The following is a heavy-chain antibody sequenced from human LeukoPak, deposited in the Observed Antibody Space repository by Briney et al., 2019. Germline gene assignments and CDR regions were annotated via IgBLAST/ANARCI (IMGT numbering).Heavy chain of an antibody. CDR1: GFTFSDYY. D-gene: IGHD3-10*01. Sequence: GGSLRLSCAASGFTFSDYYMSWIRQAPGKGLEWVSYIRSSGSTIYYADSVKGRFTISKDNAKNSLYLQMNSLKAEDTAVYYCAREGHGSGSYFDYWGQGTLVTVSS. V-gene: IGHV3-11*04. CDR3: AREGHGSGSYFDY. J-gene: IGHJ4*02. CDR2: IRSSGSTI.